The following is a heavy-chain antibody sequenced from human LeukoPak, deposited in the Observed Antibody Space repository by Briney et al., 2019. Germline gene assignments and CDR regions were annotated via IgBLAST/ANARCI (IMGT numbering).Heavy chain of an antibody. J-gene: IGHJ4*02. CDR3: ARHIKSGYSRSWSSFDY. CDR2: IYYSGST. Sequence: SETLSLTCTVSGGSIGSSSYYWSWIRQPPGKGLEWIGYIYYSGSTNSNPSLKSRVTISVDTSKNQFSLKLNSVTAADTAVYYCARHIKSGYSRSWSSFDYWGQGTLVTVSS. D-gene: IGHD6-13*01. V-gene: IGHV4-61*01. CDR1: GGSIGSSSYY.